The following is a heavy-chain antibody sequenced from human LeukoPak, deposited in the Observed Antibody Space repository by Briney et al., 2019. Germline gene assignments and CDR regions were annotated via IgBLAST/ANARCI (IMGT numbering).Heavy chain of an antibody. J-gene: IGHJ3*02. Sequence: PSETLSLTCAVYGGSFSGYYWSWIRQPPGKGLEWIGEINHSGSTNYNPSLKSRVTISVDTSKNQFSLKLSSVTAADTAVYYCARPIGSYRLYDAFDIWGQGTMVTVSS. V-gene: IGHV4-34*01. D-gene: IGHD1-26*01. CDR1: GGSFSGYY. CDR3: ARPIGSYRLYDAFDI. CDR2: INHSGST.